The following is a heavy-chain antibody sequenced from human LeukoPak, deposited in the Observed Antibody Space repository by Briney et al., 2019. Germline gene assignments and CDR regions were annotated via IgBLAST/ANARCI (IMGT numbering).Heavy chain of an antibody. J-gene: IGHJ6*02. CDR1: GFTFSIYG. Sequence: PGRSLRLSCAASGFTFSIYGMHWVRQAPGEGLEWVAVIWNDGSNKYYADSVKGRFTISRDSSKNTLYLQMNSLRVEDTAVYYCARDRPRAVWGQGTTVTVSS. V-gene: IGHV3-33*01. CDR3: ARDRPRAV. CDR2: IWNDGSNK.